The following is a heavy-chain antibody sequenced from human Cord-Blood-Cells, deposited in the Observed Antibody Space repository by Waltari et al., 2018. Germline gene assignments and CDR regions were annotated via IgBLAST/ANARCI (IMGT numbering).Heavy chain of an antibody. Sequence: EVQLVASGGGLVQPGGSLRLSCAASGFTFSSYWMRWVRQAPGKGVEGVGNIKQDGSVKDYVDSVKGRFTISRDNAKNSLYLQMNSLRAEDTAVYYCAREEIVVVVAAINYYDYGMDVWGQGP. J-gene: IGHJ6*02. CDR3: AREEIVVVVAAINYYDYGMDV. CDR2: IKQDGSVK. CDR1: GFTFSSYW. V-gene: IGHV3-7*01. D-gene: IGHD2-15*01.